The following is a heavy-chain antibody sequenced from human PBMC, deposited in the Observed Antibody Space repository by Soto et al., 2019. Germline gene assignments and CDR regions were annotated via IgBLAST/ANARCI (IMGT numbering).Heavy chain of an antibody. V-gene: IGHV4-59*08. Sequence: PSETLSLTCTVSGGSISSYYWSWIRQPPGKGLEWIGYIYYSGSTNYNPSLKSRVTISVDTSKNQFSLKLSSVTAADTAVYYCARPRYCSGGSCSFFDYWGQGTLLTVSS. J-gene: IGHJ4*02. CDR1: GGSISSYY. D-gene: IGHD2-15*01. CDR2: IYYSGST. CDR3: ARPRYCSGGSCSFFDY.